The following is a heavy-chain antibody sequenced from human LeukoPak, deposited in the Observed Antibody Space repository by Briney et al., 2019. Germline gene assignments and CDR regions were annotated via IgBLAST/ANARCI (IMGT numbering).Heavy chain of an antibody. CDR1: GGSFSGYY. V-gene: IGHV4-34*01. Sequence: SETLSLTCAVYGGSFSGYYWSWIRQPPGKGLEWIGEINHSGSTNYNPSLKSRVTISVDTSKNQFSLKLSSVTAADTAVYYCARFQSWYSGSRDTLDYWGQGTLVTVSS. CDR2: INHSGST. J-gene: IGHJ4*02. CDR3: ARFQSWYSGSRDTLDY. D-gene: IGHD1-26*01.